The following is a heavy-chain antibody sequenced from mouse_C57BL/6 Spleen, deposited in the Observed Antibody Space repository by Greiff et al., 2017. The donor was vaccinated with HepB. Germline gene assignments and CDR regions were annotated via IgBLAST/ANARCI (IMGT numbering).Heavy chain of an antibody. V-gene: IGHV1-81*01. D-gene: IGHD2-3*01. J-gene: IGHJ4*01. CDR2: IYPRSGNT. CDR3: ARRWAPGDYYALDY. CDR1: GYTFTSYG. Sequence: QVQLQQSGAELARPGASVKLSCKASGYTFTSYGISWVKQRTGQGLEWIGEIYPRSGNTYYNEKFKGKATLTADKSSSTAYMELRSLTSEDSAVYFCARRWAPGDYYALDYWGQGTSVTVSS.